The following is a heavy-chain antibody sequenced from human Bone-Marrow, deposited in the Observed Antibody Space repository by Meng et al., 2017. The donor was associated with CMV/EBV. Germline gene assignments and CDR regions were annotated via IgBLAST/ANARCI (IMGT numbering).Heavy chain of an antibody. CDR2: INPNNGGT. J-gene: IGHJ6*02. V-gene: IGHV1-2*02. CDR1: GGTFSSYA. CDR3: ASQPTYYDFWSGYIGPNYYYYGMDV. D-gene: IGHD3-3*01. Sequence: ASVKVSCKASGGTFSSYAISWVRQAPGQGLEWMGWINPNNGGTNYAQKFQGRLTMTRDTSISTAYMELSRLRSDDTAVYYCASQPTYYDFWSGYIGPNYYYYGMDVWGQGTMVTVSS.